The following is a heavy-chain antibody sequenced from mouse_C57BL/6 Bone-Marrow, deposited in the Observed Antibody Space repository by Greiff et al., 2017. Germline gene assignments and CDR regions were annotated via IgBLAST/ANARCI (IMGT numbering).Heavy chain of an antibody. J-gene: IGHJ4*01. CDR3: ASITTVVATHYYAMDY. D-gene: IGHD1-1*01. V-gene: IGHV1-58*01. CDR1: GYTFTSYG. Sequence: VQLKESGAELVRPGSSVKMSCKTSGYTFTSYGINWVKQRPGQGLEWIGYIYIGNGYTEYNEKFKGKATLTSDTSSSTAYMQLSSLTSEDSAIYFCASITTVVATHYYAMDYWGQGTSVTVSS. CDR2: IYIGNGYT.